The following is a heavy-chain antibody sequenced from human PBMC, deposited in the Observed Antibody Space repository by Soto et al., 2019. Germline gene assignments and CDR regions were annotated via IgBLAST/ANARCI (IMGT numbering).Heavy chain of an antibody. CDR3: ARGALTTLAYYYGMDV. V-gene: IGHV1-69*13. D-gene: IGHD4-4*01. Sequence: ASVKVSCKASGGTFSSYTMSWVRQAPGQALEWMGGIIPIFGTTTYAHKFQGRVTITADESTSTVYMELSSLRGEDTAVYYCARGALTTLAYYYGMDVWGQGTTVTVSS. CDR2: IIPIFGTT. CDR1: GGTFSSYT. J-gene: IGHJ6*02.